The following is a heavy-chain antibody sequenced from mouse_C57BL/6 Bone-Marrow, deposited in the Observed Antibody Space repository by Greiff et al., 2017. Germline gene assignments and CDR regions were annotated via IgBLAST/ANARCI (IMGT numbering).Heavy chain of an antibody. D-gene: IGHD3-3*01. CDR2: INPGSGGT. Sequence: VMLVESGAELVRPGTSVKVSCKASGYAFTNYLIEWVKQRPGQGLEWIGVINPGSGGTNYNEKFKGKATLTADKSSSTAYMQLSSLTSEDSAVYFCARSAVFAYWGQGTLVTVSA. J-gene: IGHJ3*01. V-gene: IGHV1-54*01. CDR1: GYAFTNYL. CDR3: ARSAVFAY.